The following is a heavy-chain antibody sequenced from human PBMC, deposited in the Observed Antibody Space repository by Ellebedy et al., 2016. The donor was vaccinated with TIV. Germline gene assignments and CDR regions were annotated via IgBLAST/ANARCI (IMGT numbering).Heavy chain of an antibody. CDR2: ISDTGDNT. CDR1: GFTFNSYG. D-gene: IGHD2-2*01. V-gene: IGHV3-23*01. Sequence: GESLKISCAASGFTFNSYGMVWVRQAPGKGLEWVSDISDTGDNTHYADSVKGRFTISRDNSKNTLFLQMNSLRVEDTAVYFCAKGTKLSGTTDFDNWGQGTLVTVSS. J-gene: IGHJ4*02. CDR3: AKGTKLSGTTDFDN.